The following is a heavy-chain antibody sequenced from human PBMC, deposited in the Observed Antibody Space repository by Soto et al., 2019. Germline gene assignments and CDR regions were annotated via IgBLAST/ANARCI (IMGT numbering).Heavy chain of an antibody. CDR2: IGGNGVTT. CDR3: AKNSGYDYYDSNGIDY. V-gene: IGHV3-23*01. J-gene: IGHJ4*02. D-gene: IGHD5-12*01. Sequence: EVQMLESGGGLVQPGGSLRLSCAASGFAFSSYALSWVRWAPGKGLEWVSAIGGNGVTTYYADSVKGRFTISRDTSKNTLYLQMNSLRAEDTAVYYCAKNSGYDYYDSNGIDYWGQGTLVTVSS. CDR1: GFAFSSYA.